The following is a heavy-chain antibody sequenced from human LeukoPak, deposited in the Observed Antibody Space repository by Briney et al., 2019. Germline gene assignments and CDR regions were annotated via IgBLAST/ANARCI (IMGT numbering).Heavy chain of an antibody. D-gene: IGHD2-2*02. CDR3: ARDSGLGLRYCSSTSCYTSEPFDY. CDR1: GYTFTSYG. J-gene: IGHJ4*02. V-gene: IGHV1-18*01. CDR2: ISAYNGNT. Sequence: ASVKVSCKASGYTFTSYGISWVRQAPGQGLEWMGWISAYNGNTNYAQKLQGRVTMTTDTSTSTAYMELRSLRSDDTAVYYCARDSGLGLRYCSSTSCYTSEPFDYWGQGTLVTVSS.